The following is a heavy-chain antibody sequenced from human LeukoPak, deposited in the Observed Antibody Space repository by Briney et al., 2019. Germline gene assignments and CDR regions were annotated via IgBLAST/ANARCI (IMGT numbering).Heavy chain of an antibody. J-gene: IGHJ4*02. V-gene: IGHV3-53*01. Sequence: PGGSLRLSCAASGFTVSSNYMSWVRQAPGKGLEWVSVIYSGGSTYYADSVKGRFTISRDNSKNTLYLQMNSLRAEDTAVYYCARERVEYGAPPGTTLDYWGQGTLVTVSS. CDR1: GFTVSSNY. D-gene: IGHD1-14*01. CDR2: IYSGGST. CDR3: ARERVEYGAPPGTTLDY.